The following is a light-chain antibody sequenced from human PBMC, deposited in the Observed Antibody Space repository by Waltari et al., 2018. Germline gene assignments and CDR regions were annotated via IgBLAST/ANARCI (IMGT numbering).Light chain of an antibody. CDR2: SHD. J-gene: IGLJ1*01. V-gene: IGLV1-44*01. CDR3: ASWDDSLNGYV. CDR1: SSNIGSNA. Sequence: QSVLTQPPSASGTPGQRVTISCSGSSSNIGSNALNWYQHLPGTAPKLLIYSHDQRPSGVPDRFSGSKSGTSASLAITGRQSEDEAHYYCASWDDSLNGYVFGTGTKVTVL.